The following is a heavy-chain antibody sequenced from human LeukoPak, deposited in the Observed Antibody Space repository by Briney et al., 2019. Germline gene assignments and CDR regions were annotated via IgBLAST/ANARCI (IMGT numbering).Heavy chain of an antibody. CDR1: GYTFSRYT. D-gene: IGHD3-10*01. J-gene: IGHJ4*02. CDR2: IDTNTGKP. V-gene: IGHV7-4-1*02. Sequence: ASVTVSFTASGYTFSRYTMNWVRQAPGQGLEWMGWIDTNTGKPTYAQGFTGRFVISLDTSVSTAYLEISSLKAEDTAVYYCAREDGGYWGQGTLVTVSS. CDR3: AREDGGY.